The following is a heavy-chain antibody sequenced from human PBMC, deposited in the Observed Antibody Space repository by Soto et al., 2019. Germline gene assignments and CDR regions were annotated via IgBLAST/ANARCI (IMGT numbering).Heavy chain of an antibody. CDR2: ISYDGSNK. CDR3: ARDFGYYYDSSGYSTPDY. CDR1: GFTFSSYA. J-gene: IGHJ4*02. V-gene: IGHV3-30-3*01. D-gene: IGHD3-22*01. Sequence: PGGSLRLSCAASGFTFSSYAMHWVRQAPGKGLEWVAVISYDGSNKYYADSVKGRFTISRGNSKNTLYLQMNSLRAEDTAVYYCARDFGYYYDSSGYSTPDYWGQGTLVTVS.